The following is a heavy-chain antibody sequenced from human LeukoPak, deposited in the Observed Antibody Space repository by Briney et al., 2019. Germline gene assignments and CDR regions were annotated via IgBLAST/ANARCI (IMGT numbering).Heavy chain of an antibody. CDR1: GYTFTGYY. CDR3: AGGIRNTMVRGVLPYYYYYGMDV. D-gene: IGHD3-10*01. Sequence: GASVKVSCKASGYTFTGYYMHWVRQAPGQGLEWMGRINPNSGGTNYAQKFQGRVTMTRDTSISTAYMELSRLRSDDTAVYYCAGGIRNTMVRGVLPYYYYYGMDVWGQGTTVTVSS. V-gene: IGHV1-2*06. CDR2: INPNSGGT. J-gene: IGHJ6*02.